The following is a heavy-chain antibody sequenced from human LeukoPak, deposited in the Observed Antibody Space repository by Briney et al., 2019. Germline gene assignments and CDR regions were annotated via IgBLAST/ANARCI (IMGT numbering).Heavy chain of an antibody. CDR3: VREWYGDYYYFDY. D-gene: IGHD4-17*01. V-gene: IGHV1-69*13. J-gene: IGHJ4*02. CDR1: GGTFSSYA. Sequence: ASVKVSCKASGGTFSSYAISWVRQAPGQGLEWMGGIIPIFGTANYAQKFQGRVTITADESTSTAYMELSSLRSEDTAVYYCVREWYGDYYYFDYWGQGTLVTVSS. CDR2: IIPIFGTA.